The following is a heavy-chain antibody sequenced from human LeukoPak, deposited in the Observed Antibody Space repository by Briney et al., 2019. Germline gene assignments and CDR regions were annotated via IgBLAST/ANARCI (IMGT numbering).Heavy chain of an antibody. V-gene: IGHV1-69*05. J-gene: IGHJ5*02. Sequence: ASVKVSCKASGGTFSSYAISWVRQAPGQGLEWMGGIITIFGTANYAQKFQGRVTITTDESTSTAYMELSSLRSEDTAVYYCARFGGYCSSTSCYAGFDPWGQGTLVTVSS. CDR1: GGTFSSYA. CDR2: IITIFGTA. CDR3: ARFGGYCSSTSCYAGFDP. D-gene: IGHD2-2*01.